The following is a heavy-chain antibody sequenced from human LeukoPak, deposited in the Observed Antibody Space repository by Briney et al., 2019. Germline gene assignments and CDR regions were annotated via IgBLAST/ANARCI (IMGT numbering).Heavy chain of an antibody. V-gene: IGHV4-4*07. CDR2: IHTSGTT. CDR1: GGSISSYF. Sequence: SETLSLTCTVSGGSISSYFWTCIRQTAGKGLEWIGRIHTSGTTNYNPSLKGRVTMSVDTSKNQFSLELSSVTAADTAVYYCAREETSRSQRAFDYWGQGSLVTVSS. D-gene: IGHD1-1*01. J-gene: IGHJ4*02. CDR3: AREETSRSQRAFDY.